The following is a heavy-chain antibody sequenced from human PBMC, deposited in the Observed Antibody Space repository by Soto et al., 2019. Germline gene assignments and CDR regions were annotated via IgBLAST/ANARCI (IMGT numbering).Heavy chain of an antibody. Sequence: GGSLRLSCAASGFMFSAYTMNWVRQAPGKGLQWVSGLYGSGRGIHYAESVKGRFTISRDNSAYAVYLQMNNLRVEDSAIYYCAKDAVSRDGVWLAHVWGQGTVVTVSS. D-gene: IGHD5-12*01. CDR3: AKDAVSRDGVWLAHV. J-gene: IGHJ4*02. CDR1: GFMFSAYT. CDR2: LYGSGRGI. V-gene: IGHV3-23*01.